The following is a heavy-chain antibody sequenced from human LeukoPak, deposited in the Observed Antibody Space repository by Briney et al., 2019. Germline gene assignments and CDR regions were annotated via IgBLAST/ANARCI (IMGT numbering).Heavy chain of an antibody. CDR1: GFTVSSNY. CDR2: IYSGGST. Sequence: GGSLRLSCAASGFTVSSNYMNWVRQAPGKGLEWVSIIYSGGSTYYADSVKGRFTISRDNSKNTLYLQMNSLRAEDTAVYYCARGDWLRGFDYWGQGTLVTVSS. J-gene: IGHJ4*02. CDR3: ARGDWLRGFDY. V-gene: IGHV3-66*01. D-gene: IGHD5-12*01.